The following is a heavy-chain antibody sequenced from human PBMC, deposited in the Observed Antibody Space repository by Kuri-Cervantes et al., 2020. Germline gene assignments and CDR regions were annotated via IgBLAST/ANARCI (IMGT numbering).Heavy chain of an antibody. CDR3: ARPSTYYYDSSGGNDAFDI. Sequence: GESLKISCAASGFTFSSYSMNWVRQAPGKGLEWVSYISSSSSTIYYADSVKGRFTISRDNAKNSLYLQMNSLRDEDTAVYYCARPSTYYYDSSGGNDAFDIWGQGTMVTVSS. D-gene: IGHD3-22*01. CDR2: ISSSSSTI. V-gene: IGHV3-48*02. CDR1: GFTFSSYS. J-gene: IGHJ3*02.